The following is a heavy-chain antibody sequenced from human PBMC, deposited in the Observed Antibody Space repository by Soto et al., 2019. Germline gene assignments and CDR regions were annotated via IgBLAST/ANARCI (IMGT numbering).Heavy chain of an antibody. V-gene: IGHV4-30-2*01. CDR1: GDSISSGGSS. CDR3: ARAGDSSGPVALGY. J-gene: IGHJ4*02. D-gene: IGHD6-19*01. CDR2: IYHSGST. Sequence: PSETLSLTCAVCGDSISSGGSSWSWIRQPPGKGLEWIGYIYHSGSTYYNPSLKSRVTISVDRSKNQFSLKLSSVTAADTAVYYCARAGDSSGPVALGYWGQGTLVTVSS.